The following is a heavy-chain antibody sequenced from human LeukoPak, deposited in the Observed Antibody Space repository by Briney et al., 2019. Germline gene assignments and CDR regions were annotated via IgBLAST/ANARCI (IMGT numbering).Heavy chain of an antibody. CDR1: GGSITSGGDYY. J-gene: IGHJ4*02. D-gene: IGHD5-24*01. Sequence: TASETLSLTCTVSGGSITSGGDYYWSWVRQPAGKRLEWIGRISTSGTATYNPSLESRVTISIDTSKNHFSLELTSVTAADTAVYFCVRDEGVERATVWLYWGQGALLTVSS. CDR3: VRDEGVERATVWLY. V-gene: IGHV4-61*02. CDR2: ISTSGTA.